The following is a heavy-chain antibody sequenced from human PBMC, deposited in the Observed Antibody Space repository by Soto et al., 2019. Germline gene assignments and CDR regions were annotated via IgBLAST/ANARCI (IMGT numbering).Heavy chain of an antibody. J-gene: IGHJ6*02. CDR3: AREPYSSGWSRQKYGMDV. D-gene: IGHD6-19*01. V-gene: IGHV3-21*01. CDR2: ISSSSSYI. Sequence: EVQLVESGGGLVKPGGSPRLSCAASGFTFSSYSMNWVRQAPGKGLEWVSSISSSSSYIYYADSVKGRFTISRDNAKNSLYLQMNSLRAEDTAVYYCAREPYSSGWSRQKYGMDVWGQGTTVTVSS. CDR1: GFTFSSYS.